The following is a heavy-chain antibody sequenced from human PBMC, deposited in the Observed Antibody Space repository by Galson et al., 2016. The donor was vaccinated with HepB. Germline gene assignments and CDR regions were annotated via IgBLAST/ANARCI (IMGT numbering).Heavy chain of an antibody. CDR1: GGSISSYY. V-gene: IGHV4-4*07. J-gene: IGHJ6*04. CDR2: IYTSGST. Sequence: SETLSLTCTVSGGSISSYYWSWIRQPAGKGLEWIGRIYTSGSTNYNPSLKSRVTMSVDTSKNQFSLKLSSVTAADTAVYYCARGGRAEYYDILTGYYIPYYYGMDVWGKGTTVTVSS. D-gene: IGHD3-9*01. CDR3: ARGGRAEYYDILTGYYIPYYYGMDV.